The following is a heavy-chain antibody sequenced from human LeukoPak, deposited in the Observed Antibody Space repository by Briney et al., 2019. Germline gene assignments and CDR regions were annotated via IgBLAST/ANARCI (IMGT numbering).Heavy chain of an antibody. CDR1: GFTVSSNY. D-gene: IGHD3-22*01. CDR3: ARGGLYYYDRENY. Sequence: GGSLRLSCAASGFTVSSNYMSWVRQAPGKGLEWVSVIYSGGSTYYADSVKGRFTISRDNSKNTLYLQMNNLRAEDTAVYYCARGGLYYYDRENYWGQGTLVTVSS. CDR2: IYSGGST. J-gene: IGHJ4*02. V-gene: IGHV3-66*01.